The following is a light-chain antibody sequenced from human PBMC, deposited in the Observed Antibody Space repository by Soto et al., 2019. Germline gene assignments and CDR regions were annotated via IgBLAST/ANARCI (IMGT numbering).Light chain of an antibody. CDR1: SSNIGAGYD. V-gene: IGLV1-40*01. CDR3: QSYDSSLSGSYV. J-gene: IGLJ1*01. CDR2: GNI. Sequence: QSVLTQPPSVSGAPGQRVTISCTGSSSNIGAGYDVHWYQQLRGTAPKLLIYGNINRPSGVPDRFSGSKSGTSASLAITGLQAEDEGDYYCQSYDSSLSGSYVFGTGTKLTVL.